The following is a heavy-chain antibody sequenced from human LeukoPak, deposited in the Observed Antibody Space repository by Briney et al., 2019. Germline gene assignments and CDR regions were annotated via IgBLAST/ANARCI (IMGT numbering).Heavy chain of an antibody. D-gene: IGHD1-14*01. J-gene: IGHJ6*02. CDR2: ISSSGSTI. Sequence: GGSLRLSCAASGFTFSDYDMTWIRQAPGKGLEWVSYISSSGSTIHYADSVKGRFTISRDNAKKSLYLQMNSLRAEDTAVYYCARDRRPYYYYGMDVWGQGTTVTVSS. V-gene: IGHV3-11*04. CDR1: GFTFSDYD. CDR3: ARDRRPYYYYGMDV.